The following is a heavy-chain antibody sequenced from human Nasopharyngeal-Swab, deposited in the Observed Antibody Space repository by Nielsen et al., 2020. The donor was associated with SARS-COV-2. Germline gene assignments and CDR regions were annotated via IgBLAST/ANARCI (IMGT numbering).Heavy chain of an antibody. V-gene: IGHV1-8*01. CDR3: ARLVFRLARRIATNYWYFDL. J-gene: IGHJ2*01. Sequence: ASVKVSCKASGYTFTSYDINWVRQATGQGLEWMGWMNPNSGNTGYAQKFQGRVTMTRNTSISTAYMELSSLRSEDTAVYYCARLVFRLARRIATNYWYFDLWGRGTLVTVSS. CDR1: GYTFTSYD. D-gene: IGHD6-6*01. CDR2: MNPNSGNT.